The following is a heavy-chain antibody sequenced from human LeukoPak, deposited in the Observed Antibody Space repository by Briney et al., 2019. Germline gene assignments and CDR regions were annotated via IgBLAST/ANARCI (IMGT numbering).Heavy chain of an antibody. CDR3: AKSGYNRFDY. Sequence: GGSLRLSCAASGFTFGSYSMSWVRQAPGKGLEWVAVISYDGSNKYYADSVKGRFTISRDNSKNTLYLQMNSLRAEDTAVYYCAKSGYNRFDYWGQGTLVTVSS. CDR1: GFTFGSYS. CDR2: ISYDGSNK. D-gene: IGHD5-24*01. V-gene: IGHV3-30-3*02. J-gene: IGHJ4*02.